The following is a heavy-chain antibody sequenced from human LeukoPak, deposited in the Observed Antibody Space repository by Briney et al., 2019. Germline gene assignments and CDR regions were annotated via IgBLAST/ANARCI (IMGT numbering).Heavy chain of an antibody. CDR2: ISYSGTT. V-gene: IGHV4-59*01. D-gene: IGHD5-12*01. J-gene: IGHJ4*02. CDR1: GGSISSYY. Sequence: PSETLSLTCTVSGGSISSYYWNWLRRPPGKGLEWIGYISYSGTTNYNPSLKSRVTISVDTSKKRFSLKLTSATAADTAVYYCARGDDYKSTLFDYWGRGTLVTVSS. CDR3: ARGDDYKSTLFDY.